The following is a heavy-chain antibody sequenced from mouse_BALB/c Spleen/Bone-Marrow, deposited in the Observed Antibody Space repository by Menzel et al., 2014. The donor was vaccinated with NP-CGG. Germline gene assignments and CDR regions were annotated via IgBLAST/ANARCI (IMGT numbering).Heavy chain of an antibody. Sequence: VQLQQSGAELVMPGASVKMSCKASGYTFTDYWMHWVKQRPGQGLEWIGAIDTSDSYTSYNQKFKGKATLTVDESSSTAYMQLSSLTSEDSAVYYCARNYDYYYAMDYWGQGTSVTVSS. CDR1: GYTFTDYW. V-gene: IGHV1-69*01. D-gene: IGHD2-4*01. CDR2: IDTSDSYT. J-gene: IGHJ4*01. CDR3: ARNYDYYYAMDY.